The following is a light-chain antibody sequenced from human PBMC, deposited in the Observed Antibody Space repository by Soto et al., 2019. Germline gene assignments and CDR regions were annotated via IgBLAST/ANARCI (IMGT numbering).Light chain of an antibody. Sequence: EIVMTQSPATLSVSPGERATLSCRASQSVGSNLAWYQQKPGQAPRLLIYGASTRATGIPATCSGSGSGTEFTLTISSRQSEDFAIYFCQQYKIWPPARTFGQGTKVEIK. J-gene: IGKJ1*01. V-gene: IGKV3-15*01. CDR3: QQYKIWPPART. CDR2: GAS. CDR1: QSVGSN.